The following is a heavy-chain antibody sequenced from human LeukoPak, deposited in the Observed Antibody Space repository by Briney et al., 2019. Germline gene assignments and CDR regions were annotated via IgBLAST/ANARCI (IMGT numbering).Heavy chain of an antibody. Sequence: SETLSLTCAVYGGSFSGYYWSWVRQPPGKGLEWIREINDSGRTNYNPSLKSRVTISVHTSKNQFSLKLSSVTAADTAVYYCARRGEGVPAAPFDYWGQGTLVTVSS. CDR1: GGSFSGYY. CDR2: INDSGRT. J-gene: IGHJ4*02. V-gene: IGHV4-34*01. CDR3: ARRGEGVPAAPFDY. D-gene: IGHD2-2*01.